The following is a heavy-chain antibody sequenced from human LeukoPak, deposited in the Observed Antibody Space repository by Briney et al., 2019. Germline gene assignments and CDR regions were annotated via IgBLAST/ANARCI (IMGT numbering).Heavy chain of an antibody. Sequence: ASETLSLTCAVSGGSISSGGYYWSWIRQHPGKGLEWLAYIYYSGTTSYNPSLRSRLTISLDKSKNQFSLKLTSVTVADTAVYYCARSPYQRLYYCMDVWGQGSTVTVSS. CDR3: ARSPYQRLYYCMDV. V-gene: IGHV4-31*11. J-gene: IGHJ6*02. CDR2: IYYSGTT. D-gene: IGHD2-2*02. CDR1: GGSISSGGYY.